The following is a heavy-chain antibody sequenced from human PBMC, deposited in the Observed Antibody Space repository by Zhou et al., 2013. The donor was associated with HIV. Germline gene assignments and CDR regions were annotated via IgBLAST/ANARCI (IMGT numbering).Heavy chain of an antibody. CDR3: ARRKGAEGSGGRYFQH. V-gene: IGHV4-61*09. D-gene: IGHD2-15*01. J-gene: IGHJ1*01. CDR1: GGSISSGDYY. CDR2: IYTSG. Sequence: QVQLQESGPGLVKPSQTLSLTCTVSGGSISSGDYYWSWIRQPAGKGLEWIGHIYTSGNYNPSLKSRITISVDTSKKQFSLKLSSVTAADTAVYYCARRKGAEGSGGRYFQHWGQGTLVSVSS.